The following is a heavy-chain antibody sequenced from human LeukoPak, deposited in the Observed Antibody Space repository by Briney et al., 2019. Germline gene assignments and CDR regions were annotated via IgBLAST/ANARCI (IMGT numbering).Heavy chain of an antibody. D-gene: IGHD3-10*01. CDR1: GGSISSYY. J-gene: IGHJ6*03. CDR3: ARAVGSGSFQTYYYYMDV. V-gene: IGHV4-4*07. CDR2: IYTSGST. Sequence: TSETLSLTCTVSGGSISSYYWSWIRQPAGKGLEWIGRIYTSGSTNYSPSLKSRVTMSVDTSKNQFSLKLSSVTAADTAVYYCARAVGSGSFQTYYYYMDVWGKGTTVTISS.